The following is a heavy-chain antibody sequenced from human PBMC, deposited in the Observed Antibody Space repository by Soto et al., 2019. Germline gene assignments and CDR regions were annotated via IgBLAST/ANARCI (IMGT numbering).Heavy chain of an antibody. CDR2: TRNKANSYTT. Sequence: PGGSLRLSCAASGFIFSDYYMDWVRQAPGKGLEWLGRTRNKANSYTTEYAASVKGRFTISRDDSKNSLYLQINSLKTEDTAVYYCARDRYCSGGSCYVAWYFDLWGRGTLVTV. V-gene: IGHV3-72*01. D-gene: IGHD2-15*01. CDR3: ARDRYCSGGSCYVAWYFDL. CDR1: GFIFSDYY. J-gene: IGHJ2*01.